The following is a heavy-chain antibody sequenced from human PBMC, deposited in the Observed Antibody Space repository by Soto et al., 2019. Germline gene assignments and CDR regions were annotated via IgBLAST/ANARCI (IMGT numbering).Heavy chain of an antibody. CDR2: INHDGTEK. D-gene: IGHD3-16*01. Sequence: LRLSCAASGLALSTQWMTCVSQAPGKAMEWVANINHDGTEKSYVDSVKGRLTIFRENAKNSLYLQMKSLTGEGTALYYFSHQPKNFHYYVGVFDFWRQGAVDTVSS. J-gene: IGHJ4*02. CDR1: GLALSTQW. V-gene: IGHV3-7*01. CDR3: SHQPKNFHYYVGVFDF.